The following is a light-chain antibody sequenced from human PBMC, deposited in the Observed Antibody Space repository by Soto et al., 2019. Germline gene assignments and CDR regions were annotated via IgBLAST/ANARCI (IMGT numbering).Light chain of an antibody. V-gene: IGLV1-40*01. Sequence: QSVLTQPPSVSGAPGQTITISCTGSTSSIGAGYDVHWYQQLPGAAPKLLIYADTKRPSGVADRFSASKSGTSASLAIAGLQAEDEADYYCQSYDSSLSGYVFGIGTKVTVL. CDR1: TSSIGAGYD. CDR3: QSYDSSLSGYV. CDR2: ADT. J-gene: IGLJ1*01.